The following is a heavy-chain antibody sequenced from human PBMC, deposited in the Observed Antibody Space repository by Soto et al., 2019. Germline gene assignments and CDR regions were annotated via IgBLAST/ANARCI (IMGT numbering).Heavy chain of an antibody. J-gene: IGHJ6*02. Sequence: QVQLVQSGAEVKKSGASVKVSCKPSGYSFSDYFIQWVRQAPGQGLEWVAWINPKTAATNYAKKFQGRVSLTWDTSSTTAYMELTRLRPDDTAVYYCARIKWGLNYYNGRDVWGQWTTFIVSS. CDR1: GYSFSDYF. V-gene: IGHV1-2*02. CDR2: INPKTAAT. D-gene: IGHD1-26*01. CDR3: ARIKWGLNYYNGRDV.